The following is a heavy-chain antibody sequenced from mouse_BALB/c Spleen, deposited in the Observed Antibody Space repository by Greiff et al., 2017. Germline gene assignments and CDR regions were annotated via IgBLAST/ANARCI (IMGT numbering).Heavy chain of an antibody. J-gene: IGHJ3*01. D-gene: IGHD1-1*01. Sequence: EVKLVESGGGLVKPGGSLKLSCAASGFAFSSYDMSWVRQTPEKRLEWVAYISSGGGSTYYPDTVKGRFTISRDNAKNTLYLQMSSLKSEDTAMYYGARRGITTVVEETWFAYWGQGTLVTVSA. CDR3: ARRGITTVVEETWFAY. CDR1: GFAFSSYD. V-gene: IGHV5-12-1*01. CDR2: ISSGGGST.